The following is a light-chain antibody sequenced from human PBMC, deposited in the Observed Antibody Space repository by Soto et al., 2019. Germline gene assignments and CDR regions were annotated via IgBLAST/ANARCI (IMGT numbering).Light chain of an antibody. Sequence: SYELTQPPSVSVSPGQTARITCSGDALPKQYAYWYQQKPGQAPVLVIYKDSERPSGIPERFSGPSSGTTVTLTISGVQAEDEADYYCQSADSSGTYVFGTGTKVTV. CDR2: KDS. V-gene: IGLV3-25*02. CDR1: ALPKQY. J-gene: IGLJ1*01. CDR3: QSADSSGTYV.